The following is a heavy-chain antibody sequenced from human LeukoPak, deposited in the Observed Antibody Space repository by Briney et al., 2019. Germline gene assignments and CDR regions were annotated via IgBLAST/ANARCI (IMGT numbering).Heavy chain of an antibody. J-gene: IGHJ6*02. V-gene: IGHV3-30-3*01. CDR3: VRGDYYGMDV. CDR2: ISYDGSNK. CDR1: GFTFSSYA. Sequence: GRSLRLSCAASGFTFSSYATHWVRQAPGKGLEWVAVISYDGSNKYYADSVKGRFTISRDNSKNTLYLQLNSLRAEDTAVYYCVRGDYYGMDVWGQGTTVTVSS.